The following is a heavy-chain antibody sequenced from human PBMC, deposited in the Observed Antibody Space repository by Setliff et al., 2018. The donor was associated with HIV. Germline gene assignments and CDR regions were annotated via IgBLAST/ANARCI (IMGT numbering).Heavy chain of an antibody. CDR1: GDSISSGGYY. V-gene: IGHV4-61*09. J-gene: IGHJ4*02. D-gene: IGHD5-18*01. CDR3: ASGYNYAYSDY. CDR2: TDTSGRT. Sequence: SETLSLTCTVSGDSISSGGYYWSWIRQPAGKGLEWIAHTDTSGRTDYNPSLKSRVTMSIDTSKNQLSLKLRSVTAADTAVYYCASGYNYAYSDYWGQGTLVTVSS.